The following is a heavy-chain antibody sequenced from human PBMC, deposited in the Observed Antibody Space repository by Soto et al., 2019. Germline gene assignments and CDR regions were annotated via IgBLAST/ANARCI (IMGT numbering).Heavy chain of an antibody. CDR2: MNPTSERV. D-gene: IGHD2-8*01. CDR3: ARGDGRLLRPYGLDV. V-gene: IGHV1-8*01. Sequence: VASVKVSCKASGYTFAHYDINWVRLAAGQGLEWMGWMNPTSERVDYAHKFQARVAMTWDISVNTAYMELSSLASADTAVYYCARGDGRLLRPYGLDVWRQGTTVTVSS. CDR1: GYTFAHYD. J-gene: IGHJ6*02.